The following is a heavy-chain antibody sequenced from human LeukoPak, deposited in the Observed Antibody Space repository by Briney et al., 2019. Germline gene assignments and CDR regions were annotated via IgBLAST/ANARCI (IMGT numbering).Heavy chain of an antibody. V-gene: IGHV3-49*04. CDR3: ARISAGSSLDY. D-gene: IGHD6-6*01. CDR1: GFTFGDYA. J-gene: IGHJ4*02. Sequence: GGSLRLFCTASGFTFGDYAMSWVRQAPGKGLEWVGFIRGKPYGGTTEYAASVKGTFTISRDDSKSIAYLQMNSLKTEDTALYYCARISAGSSLDYWGQGTLVTVSS. CDR2: IRGKPYGGTT.